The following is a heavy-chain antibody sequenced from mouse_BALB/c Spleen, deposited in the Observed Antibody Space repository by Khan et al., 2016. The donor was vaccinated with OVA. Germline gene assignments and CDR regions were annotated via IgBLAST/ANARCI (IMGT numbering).Heavy chain of an antibody. CDR3: AGRGYGSFGY. D-gene: IGHD1-1*01. V-gene: IGHV1-4*01. CDR2: INPSSAYN. CDR1: GYTFTNYM. J-gene: IGHJ3*01. Sequence: QVQLQQSGAELVRPGASVKMSCKASGYTFTNYMMHWVNQRPGQGLEWIGDINPSSAYNNYNQKFKDKATLTADKSYSTAYMQLSSLPAKDSAGYYYAGRGYGSFGYWGQGTMVTVSA.